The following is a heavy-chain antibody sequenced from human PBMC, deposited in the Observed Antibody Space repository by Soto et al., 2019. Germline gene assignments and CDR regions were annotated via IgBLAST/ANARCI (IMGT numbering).Heavy chain of an antibody. D-gene: IGHD6-19*01. Sequence: GWSLRLSCVASGFPFDMFNMNWVRQAPGKGLEWVSYISSGGVSIYYADSVKGRFTISRDNAKNSLYLQMNSLRDEDTAVYYCARDRRGVAGTARAFDTWGQGTMVTVSS. V-gene: IGHV3-48*02. CDR1: GFPFDMFN. CDR2: ISSGGVSI. J-gene: IGHJ3*02. CDR3: ARDRRGVAGTARAFDT.